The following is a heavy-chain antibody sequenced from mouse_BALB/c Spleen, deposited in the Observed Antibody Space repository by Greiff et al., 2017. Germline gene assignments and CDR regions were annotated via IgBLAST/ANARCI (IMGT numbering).Heavy chain of an antibody. J-gene: IGHJ3*01. CDR3: ARGGYYEPFAY. Sequence: EVKLQESGAELVKPGASVKLSCTASGFNIKDTYMHWVKQRPEQGLEWIGRIDPANGNTKYDPKFQGKATITADTSSNTAYLQLSSLTSEDTAVYYCARGGYYEPFAYWGQGTLVTVSA. CDR1: GFNIKDTY. D-gene: IGHD2-3*01. CDR2: IDPANGNT. V-gene: IGHV14-3*02.